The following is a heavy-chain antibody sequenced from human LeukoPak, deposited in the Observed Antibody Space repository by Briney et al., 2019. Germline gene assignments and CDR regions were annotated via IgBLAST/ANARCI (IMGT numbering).Heavy chain of an antibody. D-gene: IGHD3-22*01. V-gene: IGHV4-39*07. J-gene: IGHJ5*02. Sequence: SETLSLTCTVSGGSISSSSYYWGWIRQPPGKGLEWIGSIYYSGSTYYNPSLKSRVTMSVDTSKNQFSLKLSSVTAADTAVYYCARDRYDSSGYYENWFDPWGQGTLVTVSS. CDR2: IYYSGST. CDR1: GGSISSSSYY. CDR3: ARDRYDSSGYYENWFDP.